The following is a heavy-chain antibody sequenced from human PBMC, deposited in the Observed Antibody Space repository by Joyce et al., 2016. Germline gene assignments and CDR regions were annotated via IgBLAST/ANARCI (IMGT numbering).Heavy chain of an antibody. J-gene: IGHJ4*02. Sequence: QVQLVQSAAEVKKPGASVKVSCEASGYNFTGSYMHWLRQGPGQGLEWMGWIKPNTGDTNFAQKVQGRVSLTRDTSISTGYMEVRRLRSDDTAVYYCAGRPPRGGGSDWDFVYWGQGTLVTVSS. CDR3: AGRPPRGGGSDWDFVY. CDR2: IKPNTGDT. D-gene: IGHD2-21*02. CDR1: GYNFTGSY. V-gene: IGHV1-2*02.